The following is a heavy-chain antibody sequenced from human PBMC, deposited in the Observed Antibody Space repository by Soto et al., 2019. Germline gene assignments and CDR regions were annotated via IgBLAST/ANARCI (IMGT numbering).Heavy chain of an antibody. CDR2: ISGSGGST. D-gene: IGHD6-19*01. Sequence: GGSLRLSCAASGFTFSSYAMSWVRQAPGKGLEWVSAISGSGGSTYYADSVKGRFTISRDNSKNTLYLQMNSLRAEDTAVYYCARDSSGRPLNWFDPWGQGTLVTVSS. CDR3: ARDSSGRPLNWFDP. J-gene: IGHJ5*02. CDR1: GFTFSSYA. V-gene: IGHV3-23*01.